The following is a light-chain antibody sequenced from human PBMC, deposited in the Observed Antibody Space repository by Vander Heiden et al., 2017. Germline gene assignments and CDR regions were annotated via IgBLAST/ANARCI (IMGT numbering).Light chain of an antibody. CDR2: GAS. J-gene: IGKJ1*01. V-gene: IGKV3-20*01. Sequence: EIVLTQSPGSLSLSPGERATLSCRASQSVSSNYLAWYQQRPGQAPRLLIYGASTRATGIPDRFSGSGSGTDFTLSISRVEPEDSAVYSCQQYGSSPRTFGQGTKVEIK. CDR1: QSVSSNY. CDR3: QQYGSSPRT.